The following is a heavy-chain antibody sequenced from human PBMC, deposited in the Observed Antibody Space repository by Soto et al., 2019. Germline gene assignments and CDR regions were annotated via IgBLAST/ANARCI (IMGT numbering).Heavy chain of an antibody. V-gene: IGHV1-3*01. Sequence: VASVKVFCKTSGYIFTSYAMHWVRQAPGQRLEWMGWINAGNGDTKYSQKFQGRVTITRDTSANTAFMELSSLRSEDTAIYYCARELQGLYYFDFWGQGTLVTVSS. CDR3: ARELQGLYYFDF. CDR1: GYIFTSYA. CDR2: INAGNGDT. D-gene: IGHD4-4*01. J-gene: IGHJ4*02.